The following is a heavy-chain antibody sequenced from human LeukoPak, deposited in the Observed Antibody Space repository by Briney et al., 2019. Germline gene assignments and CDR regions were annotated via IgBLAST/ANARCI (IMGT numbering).Heavy chain of an antibody. CDR1: GGTFSSYA. D-gene: IGHD2-21*02. CDR2: IIPIFGTA. CDR3: ARFRVVVTANDAFYI. J-gene: IGHJ3*02. Sequence: SVKVSCKASGGTFSSYAISWVRQAPGQGLECMGRIIPIFGTANYAQKFQGRVTITTDESTSTAYMELSSLRSEDTAVYYCARFRVVVTANDAFYIWGQGTMVTVSS. V-gene: IGHV1-69*05.